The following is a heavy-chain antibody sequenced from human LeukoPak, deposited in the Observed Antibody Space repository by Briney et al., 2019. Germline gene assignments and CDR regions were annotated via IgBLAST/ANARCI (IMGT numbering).Heavy chain of an antibody. V-gene: IGHV1-2*02. CDR2: INPNSGGT. CDR1: GYTFTGYY. CDR3: ARGLTMIVVAAYYFDY. Sequence: AASVKVSCKASGYTFTGYYMHWVRQAPGQGLEWMGWINPNSGGTNYAQKFQGRVTMTRDTSTSTVYMELSSLRSEDTAVYYCARGLTMIVVAAYYFDYWGQGTLVTVSS. J-gene: IGHJ4*02. D-gene: IGHD3-22*01.